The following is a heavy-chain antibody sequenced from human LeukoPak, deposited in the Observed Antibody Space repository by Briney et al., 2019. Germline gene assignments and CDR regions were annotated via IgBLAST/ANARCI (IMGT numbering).Heavy chain of an antibody. J-gene: IGHJ4*02. CDR1: GYSFTAHF. CDR3: ARGGGYSWFDY. CDR2: IDPNSGGT. V-gene: IGHV1-2*02. D-gene: IGHD5-18*01. Sequence: VASVKASFKVSGYSFTAHFIHWVRQAPGQGLEWMGWIDPNSGGTSCAQKFQGRVTMTRDTSVSAVYMELSSLRSDDTAVYYCARGGGYSWFDYWGQGTLVTVSS.